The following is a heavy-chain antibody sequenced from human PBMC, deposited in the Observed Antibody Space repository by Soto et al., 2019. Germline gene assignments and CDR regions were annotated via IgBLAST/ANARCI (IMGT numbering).Heavy chain of an antibody. Sequence: QLQVQESGPGLVKPSETLSLICTVSGGSISSSTYYWGWIRQPPGEGLEWIGSFYFSGSTYYNPSLKSRVTIFVDTSKNQLSLKLSSVTAADTAVYYCVRGSYDILTGSYNHFDYWGQGTLVTVSS. J-gene: IGHJ4*02. CDR1: GGSISSSTYY. V-gene: IGHV4-39*01. CDR3: VRGSYDILTGSYNHFDY. CDR2: FYFSGST. D-gene: IGHD3-9*01.